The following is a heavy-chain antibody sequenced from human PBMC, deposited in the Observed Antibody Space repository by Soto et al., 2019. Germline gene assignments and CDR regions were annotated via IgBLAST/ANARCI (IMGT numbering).Heavy chain of an antibody. J-gene: IGHJ4*02. CDR2: ISSSSYI. CDR1: GFTFGRYS. D-gene: IGHD5-12*01. V-gene: IGHV3-21*01. Sequence: GGSLRLSCAAPGFTFGRYSMNWVRQAPGKGLEWVSSISSSSYIYYADSVKGRFTISRDNAKSSLYLQMNSLRAEDTAVYYCARDPPPGYDHDYWGQGTLVTVXS. CDR3: ARDPPPGYDHDY.